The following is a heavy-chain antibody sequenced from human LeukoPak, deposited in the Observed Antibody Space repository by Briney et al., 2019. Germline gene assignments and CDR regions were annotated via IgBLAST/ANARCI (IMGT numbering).Heavy chain of an antibody. CDR2: IYSGGST. CDR1: GFTVSSKY. CDR3: ARDGPTRYDSSGYRSHDAFDI. V-gene: IGHV3-66*01. J-gene: IGHJ3*02. D-gene: IGHD3-22*01. Sequence: GGSLRLSCAASGFTVSSKYMSWVRQAPGKGLEWVSVIYSGGSTYYADSVKGRFTISRDNSKNTLYLQRNSLRAEDTAVYYCARDGPTRYDSSGYRSHDAFDIWGQGTMVTVSS.